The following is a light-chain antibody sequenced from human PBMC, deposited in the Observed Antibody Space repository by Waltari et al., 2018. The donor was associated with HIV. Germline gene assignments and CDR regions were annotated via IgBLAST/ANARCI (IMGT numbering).Light chain of an antibody. CDR3: STWDDRLSIPV. CDR2: NDD. CDR1: ISNIGINP. Sequence: QSALVQPPSLSVTPGQRVTISCSGSISNIGINPVNWYRRVPGAAPKLLIYNDDQRPSGVPDRFSASKSGTSASLAISGLQSEDEADYFCSTWDDRLSIPVFGGGTFLTV. J-gene: IGLJ3*02. V-gene: IGLV1-44*01.